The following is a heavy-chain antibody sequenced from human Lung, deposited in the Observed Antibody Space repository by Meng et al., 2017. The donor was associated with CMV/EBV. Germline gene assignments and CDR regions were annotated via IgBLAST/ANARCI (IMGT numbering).Heavy chain of an antibody. CDR3: AKASLSYYSDSSAYYFFDF. V-gene: IGHV3-23*03. J-gene: IGHJ4*01. CDR1: GFTFSSYA. Sequence: SCEASGFTFSSYAMSWVRQAPGKGLEWVSVIYSGGGSTYYADSVKGRFAISRDNSKNTLNLQMNSLRAEDTAIYYCAKASLSYYSDSSAYYFFDFWAHGTXVTVSS. CDR2: IYSGGGST. D-gene: IGHD3-22*01.